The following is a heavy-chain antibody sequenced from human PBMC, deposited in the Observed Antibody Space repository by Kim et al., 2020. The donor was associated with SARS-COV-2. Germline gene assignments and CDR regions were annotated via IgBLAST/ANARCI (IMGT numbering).Heavy chain of an antibody. CDR3: AKRLYSNNAPPHFDY. V-gene: IGHV3-23*01. J-gene: IGHJ4*02. Sequence: DSVQSRFTISSEDSKNTLYLQMNSLGADDTAVYYCAKRLYSNNAPPHFDYWGQGTLVTVSS. D-gene: IGHD4-4*01.